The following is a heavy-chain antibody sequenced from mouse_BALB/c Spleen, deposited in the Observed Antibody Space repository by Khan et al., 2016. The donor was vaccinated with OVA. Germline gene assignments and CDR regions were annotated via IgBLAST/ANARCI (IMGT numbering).Heavy chain of an antibody. V-gene: IGHV2-6-1*01. CDR2: IWSDGST. CDR3: ARQPYYHYYIMDY. D-gene: IGHD2-10*01. J-gene: IGHJ4*01. Sequence: LQLVESGPGLVAPSQSLSITCTISGFSLTNYGVHWVRQPPGKGLEWLVVIWSDGSTAYNSALNSRLSISKDNSKSQVFLKMNSLQTDDTAMYYCARQPYYHYYIMDYWGQGTSVTVSS. CDR1: GFSLTNYG.